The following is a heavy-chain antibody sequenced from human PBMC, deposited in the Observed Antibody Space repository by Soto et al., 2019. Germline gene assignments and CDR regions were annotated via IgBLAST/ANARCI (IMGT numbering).Heavy chain of an antibody. CDR1: GFTFSKYG. D-gene: IGHD3-9*01. CDR3: ARDDLRGTGYSDY. V-gene: IGHV3-33*01. CDR2: IWYDGNNR. Sequence: QVQLVESGGGVVQPGASLRLSCAASGFTFSKYGMHWVRQAPGKGLEWVAFIWYDGNNRYYSDSVKGRLTISRDNSKNTMYLHLNSLRADDTAVYFCARDDLRGTGYSDYWGQGTQVTVSS. J-gene: IGHJ4*02.